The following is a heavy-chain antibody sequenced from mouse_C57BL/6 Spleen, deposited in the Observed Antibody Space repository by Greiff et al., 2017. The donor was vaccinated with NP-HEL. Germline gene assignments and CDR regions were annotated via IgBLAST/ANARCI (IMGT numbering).Heavy chain of an antibody. CDR2: IDPSDSET. CDR3: AKGELAYYFDY. V-gene: IGHV1-52*01. J-gene: IGHJ2*01. Sequence: QVQLQQPGAELVRPGSSVKLSCKASGYTFTSYWMHWVKQRPIQGLEWIGNIDPSDSETHSNQKFKDKATLTVDKSSSTAYMQLSSLTAEDSAVYYCAKGELAYYFDYWGQGTTLTVSS. D-gene: IGHD4-1*01. CDR1: GYTFTSYW.